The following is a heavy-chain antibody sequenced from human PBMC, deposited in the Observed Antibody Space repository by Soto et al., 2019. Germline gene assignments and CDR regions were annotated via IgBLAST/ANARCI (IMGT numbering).Heavy chain of an antibody. CDR2: ISGSGKDT. J-gene: IGHJ6*02. D-gene: IGHD6-6*01. CDR1: GFDLTSSR. CDR3: ARVNLVDGSAFYCAMDV. Sequence: GGSLRLSCVASGFDLTSSRMNWVRQAPGKGLEWVASISGSGKDTFYRHSVKGRFAISRDSAGTSLFLRMDSVKVEDTAVYHCARVNLVDGSAFYCAMDVWGPGTGVTVSS. V-gene: IGHV3-21*01.